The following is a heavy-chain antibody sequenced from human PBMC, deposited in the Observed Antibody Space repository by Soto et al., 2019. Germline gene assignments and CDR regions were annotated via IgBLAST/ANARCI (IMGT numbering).Heavy chain of an antibody. J-gene: IGHJ4*02. CDR3: STGWTLDH. V-gene: IGHV3-15*07. Sequence: EEPLVESGGGLVKPGGSLRLSCVGSGFTFSNAWMNWVRQAPGKGLEWVGRVKSKANGGTIDYAGPVKGRFTISRDDSENMVYLQMNSLKTDDTGVYYCSTGWTLDHWGQGTQVTVSS. CDR2: VKSKANGGTI. CDR1: GFTFSNAW.